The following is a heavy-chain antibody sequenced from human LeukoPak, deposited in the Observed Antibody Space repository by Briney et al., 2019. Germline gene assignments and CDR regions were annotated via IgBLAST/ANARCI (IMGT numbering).Heavy chain of an antibody. CDR2: IKYDGDEE. V-gene: IGHV3-7*01. J-gene: IGHJ4*02. CDR1: GFTFSDYW. CDR3: KSGGAAPGSFDN. Sequence: GSLRLSCAASGFTFSDYWMSWMRQAPAKGLEWVANIKYDGDEEYYVDSVKGRFTISRDNAKSSLYLQLNSLRVEDTAVYYCKSGGAAPGSFDNWGQGTLVTVSP. D-gene: IGHD6-13*01.